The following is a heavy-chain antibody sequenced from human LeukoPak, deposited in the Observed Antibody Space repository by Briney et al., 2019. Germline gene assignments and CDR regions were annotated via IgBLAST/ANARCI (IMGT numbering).Heavy chain of an antibody. V-gene: IGHV3-11*05. CDR1: GFTFSDYY. Sequence: GGSLRLSCAASGFTFSDYYMSWIRQAPGKGLEWVSYISSSSSYTNYADSVKGRLTISRDNSKNTLYLQVNSLRGEDTAVYYCARGCFYDRSPYCPFDYWGQGTLVTVSS. CDR2: ISSSSSYT. J-gene: IGHJ4*02. D-gene: IGHD3-22*01. CDR3: ARGCFYDRSPYCPFDY.